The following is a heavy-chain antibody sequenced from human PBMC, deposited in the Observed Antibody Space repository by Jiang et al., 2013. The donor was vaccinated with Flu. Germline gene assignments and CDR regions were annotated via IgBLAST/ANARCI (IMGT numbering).Heavy chain of an antibody. CDR3: ARDSLPHYYDSSGYLT. Sequence: GGLVQPGGSLRLSCAASGFTFSSYSMNWVRQAPGKGLEWVSYISSSSSTIYYADSVKGRFTISRDNAKNSLYLQMNSLRAEDTAVYYCARDSLPHYYDSSGYLTWGQGTLVTVSS. V-gene: IGHV3-48*01. CDR1: GFTFSSYS. D-gene: IGHD3-22*01. J-gene: IGHJ4*02. CDR2: ISSSSSTI.